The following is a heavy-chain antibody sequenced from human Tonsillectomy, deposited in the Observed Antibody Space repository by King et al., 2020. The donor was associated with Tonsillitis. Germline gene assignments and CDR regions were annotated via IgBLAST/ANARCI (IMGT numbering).Heavy chain of an antibody. CDR1: GGSSRSYY. V-gene: IGHV4-59*01. CDR3: AREMIGSYYDY. J-gene: IGHJ4*02. CDR2: IYHSGST. Sequence: QLQESGPGLVKPSETLSLTCTVAGGSSRSYYWSCIRQPPGKGLEWIGYIYHSGSTNCNPSLKRRVTISVDTSKNQFSLKLSSVTAADTAVYYCAREMIGSYYDYWGQGTLVTVSS. D-gene: IGHD1-26*01.